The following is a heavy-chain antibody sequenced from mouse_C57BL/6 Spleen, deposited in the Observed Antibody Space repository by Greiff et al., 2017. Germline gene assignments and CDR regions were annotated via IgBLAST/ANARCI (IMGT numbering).Heavy chain of an antibody. CDR1: GYAFSSSW. Sequence: QVQLQQSGPELVKPGASVKISCKASGYAFSSSWMNWVKQRPGKGLEWIGRIYPGDGDTNYNGKFKGKATLTADKSSSTAYMPLSSLTSEDSAVYFCARGGGYYVGYFDVCGTGTTVTVSS. CDR3: ARGGGYYVGYFDV. CDR2: IYPGDGDT. D-gene: IGHD2-3*01. J-gene: IGHJ1*03. V-gene: IGHV1-82*01.